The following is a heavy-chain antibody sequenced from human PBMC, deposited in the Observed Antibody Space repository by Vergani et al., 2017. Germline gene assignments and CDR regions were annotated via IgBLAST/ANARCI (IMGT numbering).Heavy chain of an antibody. CDR2: IYTTGST. J-gene: IGHJ5*02. CDR1: GGSISSGSYY. Sequence: QVQLQESGPGLVKPSQTLPLTCTVSGGSISSGSYYWTWIRQPAGKGLEWIGRIYTTGSTNYNPSLKSRVTISIDTPKNQFSLKLSSVTAADTAVYYCAGDYYGSGGTGLSRGVNWFDPWGQGTLLTVSS. D-gene: IGHD3-10*01. CDR3: AGDYYGSGGTGLSRGVNWFDP. V-gene: IGHV4-61*02.